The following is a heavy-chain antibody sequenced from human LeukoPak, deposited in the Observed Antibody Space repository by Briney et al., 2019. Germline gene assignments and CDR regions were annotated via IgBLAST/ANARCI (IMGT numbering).Heavy chain of an antibody. CDR2: IWYDGSNK. CDR3: ARLGDILTGCSVDAFDI. J-gene: IGHJ3*02. CDR1: GFTFSSYG. D-gene: IGHD3-9*01. V-gene: IGHV3-33*01. Sequence: GGSLRLSCAASGFTFSSYGMHWVRQAPGKGLEWVAVIWYDGSNKYYADSVKGRFTISRDNSKNTLYLQMNSLRAEDTAVYYCARLGDILTGCSVDAFDIWGQGTMVTVSS.